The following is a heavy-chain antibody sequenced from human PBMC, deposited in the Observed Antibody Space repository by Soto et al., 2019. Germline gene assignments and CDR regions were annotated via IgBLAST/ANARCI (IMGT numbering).Heavy chain of an antibody. Sequence: GGSLRLSCAASGFTFSDYYMHWIRQAPGKGPEWVAFMTISGSSKNYADSVKGRFTISRDNARNSLYLQMNSLRGEDTAVYYCARDAISSTYSLTYMDVWGKGTTVTVSS. V-gene: IGHV3-11*01. CDR2: MTISGSSK. CDR1: GFTFSDYY. CDR3: ARDAISSTYSLTYMDV. D-gene: IGHD2-21*01. J-gene: IGHJ6*03.